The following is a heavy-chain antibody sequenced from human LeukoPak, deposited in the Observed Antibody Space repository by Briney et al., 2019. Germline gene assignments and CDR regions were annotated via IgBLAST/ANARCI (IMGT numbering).Heavy chain of an antibody. CDR1: GFTFNTYG. J-gene: IGHJ4*02. V-gene: IGHV3-30*02. D-gene: IGHD2-8*02. Sequence: GGSLRLSCAASGFTFNTYGMHWVRQAPGKGLEWVAFIRYDGSNKYYADSVRGRFTISRDNSKSTQSLQMNSLRAEDTAIYYCATYRQVLLPFESWGQGTLVTVSS. CDR3: ATYRQVLLPFES. CDR2: IRYDGSNK.